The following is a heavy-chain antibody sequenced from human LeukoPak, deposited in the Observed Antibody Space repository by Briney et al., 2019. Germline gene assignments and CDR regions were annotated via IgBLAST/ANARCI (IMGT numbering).Heavy chain of an antibody. CDR1: DGSINGYY. J-gene: IGHJ6*02. D-gene: IGHD6-19*01. CDR3: ARDPLNGWQYYYYGMDV. V-gene: IGHV4-59*01. Sequence: SETLSLTCTVSDGSINGYYWGWIRQPPGKGLDWIGYMYSGGTTKYSPSLKSRLTISEDTSKNQFSLKLTSVTAADTAVYYCARDPLNGWQYYYYGMDVWGQGTTVTVSS. CDR2: MYSGGTT.